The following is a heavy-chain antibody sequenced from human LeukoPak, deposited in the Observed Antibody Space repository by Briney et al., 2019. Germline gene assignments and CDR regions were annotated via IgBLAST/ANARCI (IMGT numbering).Heavy chain of an antibody. CDR2: ISSSGTYI. J-gene: IGHJ4*02. Sequence: RGSLRLSCAASALTFSGYSMTWVRQAPGKGLEWVSSISSSGTYIYYADSVKGRFTISRDNAKNSLYLQMNSLRAEDTAVYYCARIAVADNLFDYWGQGTLVTVSS. D-gene: IGHD6-19*01. V-gene: IGHV3-21*01. CDR1: ALTFSGYS. CDR3: ARIAVADNLFDY.